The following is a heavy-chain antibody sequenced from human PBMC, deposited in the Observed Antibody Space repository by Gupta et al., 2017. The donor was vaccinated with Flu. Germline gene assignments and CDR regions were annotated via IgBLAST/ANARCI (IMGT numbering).Heavy chain of an antibody. CDR2: INHRGST. Sequence: QVQLHQWGAGLLKPSETLSLTCAVYGESFSGYYWTWIRQPPGKGLECIGEINHRGSTTYNPSLKSRVAISVDTSKNQFSLKLSSVTAADTAVYYCARVDIVTTNWLDPWGQGTLVTVSS. D-gene: IGHD5-12*01. CDR3: ARVDIVTTNWLDP. V-gene: IGHV4-34*01. CDR1: GESFSGYY. J-gene: IGHJ5*02.